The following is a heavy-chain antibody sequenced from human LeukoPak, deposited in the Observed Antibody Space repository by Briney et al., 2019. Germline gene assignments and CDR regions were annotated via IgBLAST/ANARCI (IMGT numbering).Heavy chain of an antibody. Sequence: GRSLRLSCAASGFIFSNYAIHWVRQAPGKGLEWVALISYDGSNKYYADSVKGRFTISRDNSKNTLYLQMNSLRAEDTAVYYCAKDQYPYSGYDLFGYWGQGTLVTVSS. CDR3: AKDQYPYSGYDLFGY. D-gene: IGHD5-12*01. CDR2: ISYDGSNK. J-gene: IGHJ4*02. V-gene: IGHV3-30*04. CDR1: GFIFSNYA.